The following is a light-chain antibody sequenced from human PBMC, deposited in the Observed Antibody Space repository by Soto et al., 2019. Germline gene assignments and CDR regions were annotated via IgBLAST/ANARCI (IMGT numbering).Light chain of an antibody. V-gene: IGLV1-44*01. CDR1: KSNIGSNT. CDR3: APWDDSLKGPV. J-gene: IGLJ3*02. CDR2: SDN. Sequence: QSVLTQPPSASGTPGQRVTISCSGSKSNIGSNTVSWYQQLPGTAPKLLIFSDNQRPSGVPDRFSGSKSGTSASLAISGLQSEDEAVDFCAPWDDSLKGPVFGGGTKLTVL.